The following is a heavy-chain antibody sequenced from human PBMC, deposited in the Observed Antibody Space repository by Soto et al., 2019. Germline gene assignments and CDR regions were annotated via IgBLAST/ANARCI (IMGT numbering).Heavy chain of an antibody. CDR2: IYSGGGN. D-gene: IGHD3-10*01. CDR3: ARSDLAYAYGLNV. Sequence: PGGSLRLSCAASGFTVTAHYVAWVRQAPGRGLEWVSLIYSGGGNYYADSVKGRFTISRDTSDKTFYLQMNSLSSEDTAVYYWARSDLAYAYGLNVWGQGTTVTVSS. CDR1: GFTVTAHY. V-gene: IGHV3-53*01. J-gene: IGHJ6*02.